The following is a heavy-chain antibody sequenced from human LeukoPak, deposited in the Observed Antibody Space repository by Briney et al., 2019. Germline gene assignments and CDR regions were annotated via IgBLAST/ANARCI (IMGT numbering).Heavy chain of an antibody. CDR3: AIPIAAAGTWAFDI. D-gene: IGHD6-13*01. J-gene: IGHJ3*02. V-gene: IGHV3-30*02. Sequence: GGSLRLSCAASGFTFSSYGMHWVRQAPGKGLEWVAFIRYDGSNKYYADSVKGRFTISRDNSKNTLYLQMNSLRAEDTAVYYCAIPIAAAGTWAFDIWGQGTMVTVSS. CDR2: IRYDGSNK. CDR1: GFTFSSYG.